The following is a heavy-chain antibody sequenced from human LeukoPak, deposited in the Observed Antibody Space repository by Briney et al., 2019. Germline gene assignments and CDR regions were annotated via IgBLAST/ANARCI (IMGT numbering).Heavy chain of an antibody. CDR3: ARVGGQQLNYYYYYMDV. Sequence: ASVKVSCKASGYTFTGYYMHWVRQAPGQGLEWMGWINPNSGGTNYAQKFQGRVTMTRDTSISTAYMELSRLRSDDTAVYYCARVGGQQLNYYYYYMDVWGKGTTVTVSS. CDR2: INPNSGGT. V-gene: IGHV1-2*02. D-gene: IGHD6-13*01. CDR1: GYTFTGYY. J-gene: IGHJ6*03.